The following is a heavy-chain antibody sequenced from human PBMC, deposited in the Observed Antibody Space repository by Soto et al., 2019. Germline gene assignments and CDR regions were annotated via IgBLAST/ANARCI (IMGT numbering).Heavy chain of an antibody. CDR1: GDSVSTYSGA. Sequence: LSLTCAISGDSVSTYSGAWNWIRQSPSRGLEWLGRTFYRSRWYSDYADSVKGRININSDTSKNQFSLQLSSVTPEDTAVYYCARAGSTVYRLHLHSDYLGQGTLVTVS. CDR3: ARAGSTVYRLHLHSDY. J-gene: IGHJ4*02. V-gene: IGHV6-1*01. D-gene: IGHD2-2*01. CDR2: TFYRSRWYS.